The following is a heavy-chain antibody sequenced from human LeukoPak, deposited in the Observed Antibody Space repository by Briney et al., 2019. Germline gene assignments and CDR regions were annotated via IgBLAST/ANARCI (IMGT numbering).Heavy chain of an antibody. CDR1: GFTFSNYV. Sequence: GGSLTLSCAASGFTFSNYVVHWLPQAPGKGLEWVAIISSDGTNNYYADSVKGRPTIYRDNSKNTVFLQMNSLRVEDTAVYYCASTMSSVAPLDYWGQGALVTVSS. CDR3: ASTMSSVAPLDY. J-gene: IGHJ4*02. V-gene: IGHV3-30-3*01. D-gene: IGHD3-10*01. CDR2: ISSDGTNN.